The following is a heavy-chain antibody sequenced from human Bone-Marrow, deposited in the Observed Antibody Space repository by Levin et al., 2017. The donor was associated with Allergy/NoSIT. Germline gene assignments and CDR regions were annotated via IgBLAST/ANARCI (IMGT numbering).Heavy chain of an antibody. CDR1: GFFFGSYG. J-gene: IGHJ4*02. Sequence: AGGSLRLSCAGSGFFFGSYGMHWVRQAPGKGLEWVAILSHDGSEKYYADSVKGRFTISRDNSKNTLYLQMNSLRPEDTAVYYCAKEGPTMVRGIIGNWGQGTLVTVSS. CDR2: LSHDGSEK. CDR3: AKEGPTMVRGIIGN. D-gene: IGHD3-10*01. V-gene: IGHV3-30*18.